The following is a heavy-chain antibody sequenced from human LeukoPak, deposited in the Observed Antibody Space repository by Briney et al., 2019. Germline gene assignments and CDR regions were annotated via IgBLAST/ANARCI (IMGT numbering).Heavy chain of an antibody. CDR2: ISSSSSSI. Sequence: WGSLRLSCAASGFTFSSYSMNWVRQAPGKGLEWVSSISSSSSSIYYADSVKGRFTIYRDNAKNSLYLQMNSLRAEDTAVYYCARTRYAGHAFDIWGQGTMVTVSS. V-gene: IGHV3-21*01. CDR3: ARTRYAGHAFDI. J-gene: IGHJ3*02. D-gene: IGHD2-15*01. CDR1: GFTFSSYS.